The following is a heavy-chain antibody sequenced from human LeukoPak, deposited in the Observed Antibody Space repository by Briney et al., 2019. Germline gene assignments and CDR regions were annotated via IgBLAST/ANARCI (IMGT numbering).Heavy chain of an antibody. CDR2: INSDGINT. D-gene: IGHD1-26*01. CDR3: ARGSASLMYYSGSYCDH. J-gene: IGHJ4*02. Sequence: GGSLRLSCAASGFTFSNYWMHWVRQAPGKGLVWVSRINSDGINTSYADSVKGRFTISRDNAKNTLNLQMNSLRAEDTAVYYCARGSASLMYYSGSYCDHWGRGTLVTVSS. CDR1: GFTFSNYW. V-gene: IGHV3-74*01.